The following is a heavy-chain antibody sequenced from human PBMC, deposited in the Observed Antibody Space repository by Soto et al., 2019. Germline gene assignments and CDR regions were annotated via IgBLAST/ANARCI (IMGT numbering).Heavy chain of an antibody. D-gene: IGHD5-18*01. Sequence: GSLRLSCAASGFTFSSYGMHWVRQAPGKGLEWVAVISYDGSNKYYADSVKGRFTISRDNSKNTLYLQMNSLRAEDTAVYYCAKGGYSYGYHAFDIWGQGTMVTVSS. CDR2: ISYDGSNK. J-gene: IGHJ3*02. V-gene: IGHV3-30*18. CDR3: AKGGYSYGYHAFDI. CDR1: GFTFSSYG.